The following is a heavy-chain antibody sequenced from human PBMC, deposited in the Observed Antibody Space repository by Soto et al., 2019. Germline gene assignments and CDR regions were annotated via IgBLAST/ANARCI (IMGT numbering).Heavy chain of an antibody. CDR2: IFYSGST. Sequence: QVQLQESGPGLVKPSETLSLTCTVSGGSISSYYWSWIRQPPGKGLEWMGFIFYSGSTSYNPSLTSRVTISIDTSEYQFSLKLNSVTAADTAVYYCASMIGDPVLSFDSWGQGTLVAVSS. J-gene: IGHJ5*01. CDR3: ASMIGDPVLSFDS. D-gene: IGHD4-17*01. V-gene: IGHV4-59*01. CDR1: GGSISSYY.